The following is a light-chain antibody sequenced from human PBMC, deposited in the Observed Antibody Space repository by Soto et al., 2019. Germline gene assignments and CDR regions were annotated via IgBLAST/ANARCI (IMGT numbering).Light chain of an antibody. V-gene: IGLV2-11*01. CDR2: DVS. CDR1: SSDVGDYKF. Sequence: QSALTQPRSVSGSPGQPVSISCTGPSSDVGDYKFVSWYQQHPGRPPTLLIYDVSKRPSGLPDRFSGFKSGNTASLTISGLQAEDEAGYFCGSYTGDGVFGGGTKVTVL. CDR3: GSYTGDGV. J-gene: IGLJ3*02.